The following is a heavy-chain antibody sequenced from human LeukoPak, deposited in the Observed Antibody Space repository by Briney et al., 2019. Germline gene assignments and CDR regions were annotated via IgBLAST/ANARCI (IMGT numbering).Heavy chain of an antibody. J-gene: IGHJ4*02. Sequence: PSETLSLTCTVSGDSISTYYWSWIRQPPGKGLEWIGYIYYRVTSDYNPSLKSRVTMSVAMSTRQISLKLSSVTAADTAVYYCARAVGGDGSGSLWGPGTLVTVSS. D-gene: IGHD3-10*01. CDR3: ARAVGGDGSGSL. CDR2: IYYRVTS. V-gene: IGHV4-59*01. CDR1: GDSISTYY.